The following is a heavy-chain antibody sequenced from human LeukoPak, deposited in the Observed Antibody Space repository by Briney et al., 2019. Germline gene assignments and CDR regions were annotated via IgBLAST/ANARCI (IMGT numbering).Heavy chain of an antibody. J-gene: IGHJ5*02. CDR2: INSDGSST. D-gene: IGHD2-21*02. Sequence: GGSLRLSCAAAGFTFSSYWMHWVRQAPGKGLVWVSRINSDGSSTSYADSVKGRFTISRDNAKNSLYLQMNSLGAADTAVYYCARGAPCGGDCSSWFDPWGQGTLVTVSS. CDR1: GFTFSSYW. CDR3: ARGAPCGGDCSSWFDP. V-gene: IGHV3-74*01.